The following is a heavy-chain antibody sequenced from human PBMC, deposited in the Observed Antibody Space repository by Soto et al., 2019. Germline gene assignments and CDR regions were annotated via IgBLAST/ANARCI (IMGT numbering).Heavy chain of an antibody. CDR1: GYSFSTYW. J-gene: IGHJ5*02. V-gene: IGHV5-51*01. CDR2: IYPCDSDT. Sequence: PGEALKISCQASGYSFSTYWNGWVRHMPGKGLAWVGIIYPCDSDTIYSPSYQGQDTISAAQTSSATFLQWPRPKTPDTDIYYCARQYGVDPVNGWIDPWGQGTLVTVTS. D-gene: IGHD5-18*01. CDR3: ARQYGVDPVNGWIDP.